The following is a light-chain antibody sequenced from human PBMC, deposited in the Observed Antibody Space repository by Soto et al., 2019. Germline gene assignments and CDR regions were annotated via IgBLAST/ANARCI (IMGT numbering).Light chain of an antibody. J-gene: IGLJ2*01. Sequence: QSALTQPASVSGSPGQSITISCTGTSSDVGGYNYVSWYQQHPGKAPKLMIYDNNKRPSGIPDRFSGSKSGTSATLDISGLQTGDEADYYCGSWDTSLSGIIFGGGTKLTVL. CDR2: DNN. V-gene: IGLV2-14*01. CDR1: SSDVGGYNY. CDR3: GSWDTSLSGII.